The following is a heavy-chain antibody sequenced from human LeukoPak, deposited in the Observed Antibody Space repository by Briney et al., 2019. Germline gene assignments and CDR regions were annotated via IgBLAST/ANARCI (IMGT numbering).Heavy chain of an antibody. CDR1: GFTFSSYN. Sequence: GGSLRLSCAASGFTFSSYNMNWVRQAPGKGLEWVANIKQDGSEKYYVDSVKGRFTISRDNAKNSLYLQMNSLRAEDTAVYYCARVGGRAYCGGDCYHFDYWGQGTLVTVSS. CDR3: ARVGGRAYCGGDCYHFDY. CDR2: IKQDGSEK. J-gene: IGHJ4*02. V-gene: IGHV3-7*01. D-gene: IGHD2-21*01.